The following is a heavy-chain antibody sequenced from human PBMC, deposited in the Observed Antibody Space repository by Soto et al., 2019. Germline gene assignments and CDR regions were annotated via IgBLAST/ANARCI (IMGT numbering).Heavy chain of an antibody. CDR1: GFTFSSYA. CDR3: AREGITGTPDY. J-gene: IGHJ4*02. D-gene: IGHD1-20*01. Sequence: QVQLVESGGGVVQPGRSLRLYCAASGFTFSSYAMHWVRQAPGKGLEWVAVISYDGSNKYYADSVKGRFTISRDNSKNTLYLQMNSLRAEDTAVYYCAREGITGTPDYWGQGTLVTVSS. V-gene: IGHV3-30-3*01. CDR2: ISYDGSNK.